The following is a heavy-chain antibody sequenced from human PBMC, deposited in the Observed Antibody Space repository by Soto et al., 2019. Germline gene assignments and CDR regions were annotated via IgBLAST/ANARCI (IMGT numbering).Heavy chain of an antibody. CDR3: ASVALCGDYVVGAFDI. J-gene: IGHJ3*02. CDR1: GFTFSSYW. Sequence: GGSLRLSCAASGFTFSSYWMSWVRQAPGKGLEWVASIKLDGSGKYYVDSVKGRFTISRDNAKNSLYLQMNSLRAEDTAVYYCASVALCGDYVVGAFDIWGQGTMVTVSS. V-gene: IGHV3-7*01. CDR2: IKLDGSGK. D-gene: IGHD2-21*02.